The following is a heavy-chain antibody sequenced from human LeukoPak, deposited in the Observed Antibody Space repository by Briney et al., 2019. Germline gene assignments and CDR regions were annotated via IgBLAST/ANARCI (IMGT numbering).Heavy chain of an antibody. CDR1: GGSISSYY. CDR2: IYTSGST. V-gene: IGHV4-4*07. Sequence: PSETLSLTCTVSGGSISSYYWSWIRQPAGKGLGWIGRIYTSGSTNYNPSLKSRVTMSVDTSKNQFSLKLSSVTAADTAVYYCARDPKHYYYMDVWGKGTTVTVSS. J-gene: IGHJ6*03. CDR3: ARDPKHYYYMDV.